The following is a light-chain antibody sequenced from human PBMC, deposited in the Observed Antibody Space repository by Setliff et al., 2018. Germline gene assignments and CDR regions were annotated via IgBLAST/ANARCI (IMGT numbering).Light chain of an antibody. CDR1: QDIHNY. V-gene: IGKV1-17*03. CDR2: DGS. CDR3: LQHSDYPRS. J-gene: IGKJ1*01. Sequence: DIQMTQSPSAMSASVGVRVIITCRASQDIHNYVAWFQQKPGKAPKRLIYDGSTLQSGVPSRFSGRGFGREFTLTINNLQPEDFATYYCLQHSDYPRSFGQGTKVDIK.